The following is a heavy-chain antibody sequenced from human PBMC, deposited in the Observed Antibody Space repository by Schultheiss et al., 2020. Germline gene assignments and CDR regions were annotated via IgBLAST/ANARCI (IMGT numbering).Heavy chain of an antibody. D-gene: IGHD3-22*01. CDR3: ARLLPPGKYYYDSSGPTVGGMDV. Sequence: SETLSLTCGVYGGSFSGYYWNWIRQPPGKGLEWIGEINQSGSTNYNPSLKSRVTISVDTSKNQFSLRLTSVTAADTAVYYCARLLPPGKYYYDSSGPTVGGMDVWGQGNTGTVSS. V-gene: IGHV4-34*01. J-gene: IGHJ6*02. CDR2: INQSGST. CDR1: GGSFSGYY.